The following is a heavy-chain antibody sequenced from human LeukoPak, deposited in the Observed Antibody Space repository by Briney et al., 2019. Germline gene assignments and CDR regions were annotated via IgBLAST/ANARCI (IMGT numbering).Heavy chain of an antibody. CDR2: INPNSGGT. CDR3: ARAIAARATEFDY. CDR1: GYTFTGYY. V-gene: IGHV1-2*02. Sequence: GASLKVSCKASGYTFTGYYMHWVRQAPGQGLEWMGWINPNSGGTNYAQKFQGRVTMTRDTSISTADMELSRLRSDDTAVYYCARAIAARATEFDYWGQGTLVTVSS. D-gene: IGHD6-6*01. J-gene: IGHJ4*02.